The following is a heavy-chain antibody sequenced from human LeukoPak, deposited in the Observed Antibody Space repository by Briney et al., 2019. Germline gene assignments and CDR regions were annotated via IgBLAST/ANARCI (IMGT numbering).Heavy chain of an antibody. CDR1: GYSFTNYG. J-gene: IGHJ4*02. CDR3: ARQPPYSGSSVGIDY. V-gene: IGHV1-18*01. CDR2: ISAYNGNT. D-gene: IGHD1-26*01. Sequence: ASVKVSFKASGYSFTNYGISWVRQAPGQGLEWMGWISAYNGNTNYAQKFQGRVTMTTETSTSTAYMELRSLRSDDTAVYYCARQPPYSGSSVGIDYWGQGTLVTVSS.